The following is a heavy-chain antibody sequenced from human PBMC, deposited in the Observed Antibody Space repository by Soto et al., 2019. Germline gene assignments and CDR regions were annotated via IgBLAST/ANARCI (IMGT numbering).Heavy chain of an antibody. CDR2: IDHSGYT. J-gene: IGHJ5*02. CDR3: ARVVITTSYNWFDP. V-gene: IGHV4-34*01. CDR1: GGSFSGYY. D-gene: IGHD3-22*01. Sequence: PSETLSLTCAVYGGSFSGYYWNWIRQPPGKGLEWIGEIDHSGYTNYNPSLKSRVTISVDTSKNQFSLKLSSVTAADTAVYYCARVVITTSYNWFDPWGQGTLVTVSS.